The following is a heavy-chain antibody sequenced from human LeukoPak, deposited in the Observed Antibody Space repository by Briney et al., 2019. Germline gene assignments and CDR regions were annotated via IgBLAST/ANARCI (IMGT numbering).Heavy chain of an antibody. CDR3: ARDSTYYLRYGYFDS. D-gene: IGHD3-22*01. V-gene: IGHV3-21*06. CDR1: GFTFSNSA. J-gene: IGHJ4*02. CDR2: INDVSSHI. Sequence: GGSLRLSCAASGFTFSNSAMNWVRQAPGKGLEWVSSINDVSSHIYYADSVKGRFTISRNNANNSVSLQMNNLRAEDTAVYYCARDSTYYLRYGYFDSWGQGILVTVSS.